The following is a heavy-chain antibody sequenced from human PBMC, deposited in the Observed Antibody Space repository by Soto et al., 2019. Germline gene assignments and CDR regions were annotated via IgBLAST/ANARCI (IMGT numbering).Heavy chain of an antibody. Sequence: QVQLVQSGAEVKRPGSSMKVSCKASGGTFSSYPISWVRQAPGQGLEWMGGTNGNLGTGNYAQKFRGRLTITTDISTTPAYMELSSLTSEDTAVYYCARRDSHGYFRYFDNWGQGTLVTVSS. CDR1: GGTFSSYP. CDR3: ARRDSHGYFRYFDN. V-gene: IGHV1-69*06. CDR2: TNGNLGTG. J-gene: IGHJ4*02. D-gene: IGHD4-17*01.